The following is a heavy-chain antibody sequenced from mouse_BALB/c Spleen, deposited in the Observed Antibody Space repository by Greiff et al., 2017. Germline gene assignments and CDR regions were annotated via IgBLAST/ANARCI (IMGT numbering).Heavy chain of an antibody. Sequence: DVQLVESGGGLVQPGGSRKLSCAASGFTFSSFGMHWVRQAPEKGLEWVAYISSGSSTIYYADTVKGRFTISRDNPKNTLFLQMTSLRSEDTAMYYCARGGYYGSNSYFDVWGAGTTVTVSS. CDR2: ISSGSSTI. V-gene: IGHV5-17*02. D-gene: IGHD1-1*01. CDR1: GFTFSSFG. J-gene: IGHJ1*01. CDR3: ARGGYYGSNSYFDV.